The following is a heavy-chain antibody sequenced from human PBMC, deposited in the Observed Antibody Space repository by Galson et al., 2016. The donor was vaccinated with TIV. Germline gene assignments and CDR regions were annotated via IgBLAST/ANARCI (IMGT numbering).Heavy chain of an antibody. CDR1: GYTFSYYG. CDR2: ISGHTGNT. D-gene: IGHD3-22*01. Sequence: SVKVSCKASGYTFSYYGISWVRRAPGRGLEWMGWISGHTGNTDYARKFQGRLVMTTDTSTGTAFMEVRGLTSDDTAVYYCARDRGSMTMILVVDYYYGMDVWGQGTTVTVSS. V-gene: IGHV1-18*04. J-gene: IGHJ6*02. CDR3: ARDRGSMTMILVVDYYYGMDV.